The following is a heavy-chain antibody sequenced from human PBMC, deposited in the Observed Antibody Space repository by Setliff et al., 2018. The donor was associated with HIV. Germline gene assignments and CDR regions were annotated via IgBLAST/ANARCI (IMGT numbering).Heavy chain of an antibody. J-gene: IGHJ3*02. D-gene: IGHD1-26*01. CDR2: IHYTGST. Sequence: SETLSLTCSVSGGSVSSVNYYWSWIRQPPGKGLEWIGYIHYTGSTTYNPSLKSRVTISVDTSKDQFSLNLTSVTAADTAVYYCARLGYSGSLVGAFDIWGQGTMVTVSS. CDR1: GGSVSSVNYY. V-gene: IGHV4-61*01. CDR3: ARLGYSGSLVGAFDI.